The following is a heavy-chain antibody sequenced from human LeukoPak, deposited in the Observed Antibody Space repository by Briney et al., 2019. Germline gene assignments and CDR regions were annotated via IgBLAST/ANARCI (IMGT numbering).Heavy chain of an antibody. V-gene: IGHV4-30-4*08. Sequence: PSQTLSLTCTVSGGSISSGDYYLSWIRQPPGKGLEWIGYIYYSGSTYYNPSLKSRVTISVDTSKNQFSLKLSSVTAADTAVYYCARDRRMVTAYGAFDIWGQGTMVTVSS. CDR3: ARDRRMVTAYGAFDI. J-gene: IGHJ3*02. CDR1: GGSISSGDYY. CDR2: IYYSGST. D-gene: IGHD2-21*01.